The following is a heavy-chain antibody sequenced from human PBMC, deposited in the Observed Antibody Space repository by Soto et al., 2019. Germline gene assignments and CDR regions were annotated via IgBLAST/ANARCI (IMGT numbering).Heavy chain of an antibody. CDR1: GFTFDDYA. V-gene: IGHV3-9*01. D-gene: IGHD2-2*01. J-gene: IGHJ4*02. CDR3: AKVGPYCSSTSCYPV. Sequence: GGSLRLSCAASGFTFDDYAMHWVRQAPGKGLEWVSGISWNSGSIGYVDSVKGRFTISRDNAKNSLYLQMNSLRAEDTALYYCAKVGPYCSSTSCYPVWGQGTLVTVSS. CDR2: ISWNSGSI.